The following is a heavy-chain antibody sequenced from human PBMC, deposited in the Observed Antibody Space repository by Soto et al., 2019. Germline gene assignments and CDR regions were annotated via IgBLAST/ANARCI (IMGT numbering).Heavy chain of an antibody. D-gene: IGHD6-13*01. J-gene: IGHJ5*02. CDR1: GFTFSSYA. V-gene: IGHV3-30-3*01. CDR2: ISYDGSNK. CDR3: ARAKYSSSWPNWFDP. Sequence: QVQLVESGGGVVQPGRSLRLSCAASGFTFSSYAMHWVRQAPGKGLEWVAVISYDGSNKYHADSVKGRFTISRDNSKNTLYLQMNSLRAEDTAVYYCARAKYSSSWPNWFDPWGQGTLVTVSS.